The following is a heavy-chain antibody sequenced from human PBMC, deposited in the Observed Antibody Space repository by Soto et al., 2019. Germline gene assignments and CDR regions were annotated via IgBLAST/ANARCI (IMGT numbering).Heavy chain of an antibody. D-gene: IGHD1-7*01. V-gene: IGHV3-30*18. CDR1: GFTFSSYG. J-gene: IGHJ5*02. CDR3: AKDYGITGTTGWFDP. CDR2: ISYDGSNK. Sequence: GGSLRLSCAASGFTFSSYGMHWVRQAPGKGLEWVAVISYDGSNKYYADSVKGRFTISRDNSKNTLYLQMNSLRAEDTAVYYCAKDYGITGTTGWFDPWGQGTLVTVSS.